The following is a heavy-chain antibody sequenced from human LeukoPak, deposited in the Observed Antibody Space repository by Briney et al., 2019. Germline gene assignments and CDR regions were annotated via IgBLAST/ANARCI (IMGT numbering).Heavy chain of an antibody. J-gene: IGHJ5*01. CDR3: ARLPRIPLFGVAFKFGWIGS. V-gene: IGHV4-39*02. D-gene: IGHD3-3*01. CDR2: THQGGKT. Sequence: SETLSLTCNVSGGSVTSKSYYWGWIRQSPDKRLEWIGNTHQGGKTYSNPSLKTRVTVSADASQTHFSLRLTSVTAADTAVYYCARLPRIPLFGVAFKFGWIGSWGQGILVTVSS. CDR1: GGSVTSKSYY.